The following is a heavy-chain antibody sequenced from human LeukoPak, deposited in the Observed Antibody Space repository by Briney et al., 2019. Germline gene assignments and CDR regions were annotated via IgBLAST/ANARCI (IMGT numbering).Heavy chain of an antibody. J-gene: IGHJ4*02. CDR1: GYIFTSYY. CDR2: INPSGGST. V-gene: IGHV1-46*01. Sequence: GASVKVSCKASGYIFTSYYMQWVRQAPGQRLEWMGIINPSGGSTSYAQKFQGRVTMTRDMSTSTVYMELSSLRSEDTAVYYCATGYYYDSSGYWDWGQGTLVTVSS. CDR3: ATGYYYDSSGYWD. D-gene: IGHD3-22*01.